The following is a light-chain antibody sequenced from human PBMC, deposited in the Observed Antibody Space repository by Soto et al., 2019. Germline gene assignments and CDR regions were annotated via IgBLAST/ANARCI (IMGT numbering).Light chain of an antibody. V-gene: IGKV1-9*01. J-gene: IGKJ1*01. CDR1: HDISTF. Sequence: DIKMTQSPSLVSASIGDRVTITCRASHDISTFLAWYQQKPGKAPKLLIYAASTLQSGVPSRFSGSGSGTDFTLTISCLQSEDFATYYCQQYYSYPPTFGQGTKVDIK. CDR3: QQYYSYPPT. CDR2: AAS.